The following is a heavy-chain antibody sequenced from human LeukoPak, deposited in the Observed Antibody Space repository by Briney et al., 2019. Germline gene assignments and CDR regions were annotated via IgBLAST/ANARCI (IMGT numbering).Heavy chain of an antibody. D-gene: IGHD4-23*01. J-gene: IGHJ6*03. V-gene: IGHV3-23*01. CDR3: AKPWGLTTVVRGRYYYMDV. Sequence: PGGSLRLSCAASAFTFSSYGMSWVRQAPGKGLEWVSAISGSGGSTYYADSVKGRFTISRDNSKNTLYLQMNSLRAEDTAVYYCAKPWGLTTVVRGRYYYMDVWGKGTTVTVSS. CDR2: ISGSGGST. CDR1: AFTFSSYG.